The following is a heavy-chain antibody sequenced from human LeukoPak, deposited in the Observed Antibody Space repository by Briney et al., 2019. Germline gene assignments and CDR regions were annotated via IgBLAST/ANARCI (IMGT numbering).Heavy chain of an antibody. D-gene: IGHD3-3*01. CDR1: GFTFSSYW. V-gene: IGHV3-7*01. CDR2: IKQDGSEK. J-gene: IGHJ3*02. CDR3: ARDRQRITIFGVVIGVGAFDI. Sequence: PGESLKISCAASGFTFSSYWMSWVRQAPGKGLEWVANIKQDGSEKYYVDSVKGRFTISRDNAKNSLYLQMNSLRAEDTAVYYCARDRQRITIFGVVIGVGAFDIWGQGTMVTVSS.